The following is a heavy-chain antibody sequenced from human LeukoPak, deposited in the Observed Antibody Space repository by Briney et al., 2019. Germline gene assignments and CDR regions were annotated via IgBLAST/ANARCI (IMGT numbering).Heavy chain of an antibody. V-gene: IGHV1-8*01. D-gene: IGHD3-10*01. CDR2: MNPNSGNT. Sequence: EASVKVSCKASGYTFTSYDINWVRQATGQGLEWMGWMNPNSGNTGYAQKFQGRVTMTRNTSIGTAYMELSSLRSEDTAVYYCARGQVLLWFGETTYAFDIWGQGTMVTVSS. J-gene: IGHJ3*02. CDR3: ARGQVLLWFGETTYAFDI. CDR1: GYTFTSYD.